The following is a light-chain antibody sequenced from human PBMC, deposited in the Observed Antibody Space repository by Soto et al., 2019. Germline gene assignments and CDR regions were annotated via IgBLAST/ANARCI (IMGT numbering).Light chain of an antibody. Sequence: DIQMTQSPSTLSASVGDRVTISCRASQSISSWLAWYQQKPGKAPNLLIYKASSLESGVPSRFSGSGSGTELTLTISSLQPDDFAAYYCQQYNSYHLTFGGGTKVEIK. CDR3: QQYNSYHLT. CDR2: KAS. V-gene: IGKV1-5*03. J-gene: IGKJ4*01. CDR1: QSISSW.